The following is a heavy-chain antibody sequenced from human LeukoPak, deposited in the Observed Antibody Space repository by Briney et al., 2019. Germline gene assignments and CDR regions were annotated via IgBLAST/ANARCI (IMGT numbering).Heavy chain of an antibody. D-gene: IGHD2-8*01. J-gene: IGHJ4*02. V-gene: IGHV3-7*01. CDR1: GYTFTGYY. CDR2: IKQDGSET. Sequence: SCKASGYTFTGYYMHWVRQAPGKGLEWVANIKQDGSETYYVDSVKGRFTISRDNAKNSLFLQMNSLTAEDTAVYYCARKGGTRGPLNYWGQGTLVTVSS. CDR3: ARKGGTRGPLNY.